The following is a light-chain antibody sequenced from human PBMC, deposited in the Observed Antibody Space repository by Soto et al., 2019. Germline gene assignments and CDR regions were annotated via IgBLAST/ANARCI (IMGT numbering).Light chain of an antibody. J-gene: IGKJ4*01. CDR1: QSISSY. CDR3: QHSYSTLT. CDR2: AAS. Sequence: DIQMTQSPSSLSASVGDRVTITCRASQSISSYLNWYQQKPGKAPKLLIYAASSLQSGVPSRFGGSVSGTYFPLTISSLQPEDFATYYCQHSYSTLTFGGGTKVEIK. V-gene: IGKV1-39*01.